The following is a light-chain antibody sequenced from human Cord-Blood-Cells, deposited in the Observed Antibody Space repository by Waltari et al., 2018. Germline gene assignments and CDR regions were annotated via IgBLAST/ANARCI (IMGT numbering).Light chain of an antibody. CDR3: QQYGSSPWT. CDR1: QSVSSRD. J-gene: IGKJ1*01. Sequence: ELVLTQSPGTLSLSPGERATLSCRASQSVSSRDLAWYQQKPGQAPRLLIYGASSRATGIPDRFSGSGSGTDFTLTISRLEPEDFAVYYCQQYGSSPWTFGQGTKVEIK. V-gene: IGKV3-20*01. CDR2: GAS.